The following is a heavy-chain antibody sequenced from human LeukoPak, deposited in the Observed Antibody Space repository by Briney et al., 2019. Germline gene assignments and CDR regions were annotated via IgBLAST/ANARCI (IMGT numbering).Heavy chain of an antibody. D-gene: IGHD5-12*01. CDR2: IKQDGSEK. CDR1: GFTFSSYW. J-gene: IGHJ5*02. Sequence: GGSLRLSCAASGFTFSSYWMSWARQAPGKGLEWVANIKQDGSEKYYVDSVKGRFTISRDNAKNSLYLQMNSLRAEDTAVYYCARDLMLVATIGWFDPWGQGTLVTVSS. CDR3: ARDLMLVATIGWFDP. V-gene: IGHV3-7*01.